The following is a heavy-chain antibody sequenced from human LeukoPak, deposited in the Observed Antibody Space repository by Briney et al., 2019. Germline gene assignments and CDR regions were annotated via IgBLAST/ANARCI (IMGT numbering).Heavy chain of an antibody. D-gene: IGHD3-22*01. Sequence: ASVKVSCKASGGISTSYVISWVRQAPGQGLEWMGGIIPLFGTANYAQKFQGRVTITADESTSTAYMELSSLRSEDTAVYYCAITYYYDSSGYLPGYWGQGTLVTVSS. CDR2: IIPLFGTA. CDR1: GGISTSYV. CDR3: AITYYYDSSGYLPGY. V-gene: IGHV1-69*01. J-gene: IGHJ4*02.